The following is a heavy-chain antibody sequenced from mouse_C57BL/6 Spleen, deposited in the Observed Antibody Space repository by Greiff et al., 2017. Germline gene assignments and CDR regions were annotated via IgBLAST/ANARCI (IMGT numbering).Heavy chain of an antibody. CDR1: GYTFTSYW. V-gene: IGHV1-52*01. CDR2: IDPSDSET. J-gene: IGHJ2*01. Sequence: QVQLQQPGAELVRPGSSVKLSCKASGYTFTSYWMHWVKQRPIQGLEWIGNIDPSDSETHYNQKFKDKATLTVDKASSTAYMQLSSLASEDSAVYYCARGYGDYWGQGTTLTVSS. CDR3: ARGYGDY. D-gene: IGHD1-1*01.